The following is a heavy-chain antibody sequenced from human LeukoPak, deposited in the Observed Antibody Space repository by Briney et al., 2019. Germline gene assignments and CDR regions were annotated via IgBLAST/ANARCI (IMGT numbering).Heavy chain of an antibody. V-gene: IGHV4-30-2*01. CDR1: GGSISSGGYY. CDR3: ARKERRQQLVPPPPITA. Sequence: SETLSLTCTVSGGSISSGGYYWSWIRQPPGKGLEWIGYIYHSGSTYYNPSLKSRVTISVDRSKNQFSLKLSSVTAADTAVYYCARKERRQQLVPPPPITAWGQGTLVTVS. CDR2: IYHSGST. J-gene: IGHJ5*02. D-gene: IGHD6-13*01.